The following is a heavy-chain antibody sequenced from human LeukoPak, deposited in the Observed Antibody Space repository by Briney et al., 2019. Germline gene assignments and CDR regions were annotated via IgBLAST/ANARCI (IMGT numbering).Heavy chain of an antibody. CDR2: INAGNGNT. Sequence: ASAKVSCKASGYTFTSYAMHWVRQAPGQRLEWMGWINAGNGNTKYSQKFQGRVTITRDTSASTAYMELSSLRSEDTAVNYCARDVAVAGHELDYYYYGMDVWGQGTTVTVSS. CDR3: ARDVAVAGHELDYYYYGMDV. D-gene: IGHD6-19*01. CDR1: GYTFTSYA. J-gene: IGHJ6*02. V-gene: IGHV1-3*01.